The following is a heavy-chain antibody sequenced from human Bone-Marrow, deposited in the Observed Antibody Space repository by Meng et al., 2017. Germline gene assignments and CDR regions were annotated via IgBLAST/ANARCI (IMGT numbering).Heavy chain of an antibody. Sequence: QVRRVESGGGWVQPCRSLRLSCAASGFTFSSYAMHWVRQAPGKGLEWVAVISYDGSNKYYADSVKGRFTISRDNSKNTLYLQMNSLRAEDTAVYYCARVHFDYWGQGTLVTVSS. V-gene: IGHV3-30*01. J-gene: IGHJ4*02. CDR2: ISYDGSNK. CDR1: GFTFSSYA. CDR3: ARVHFDY.